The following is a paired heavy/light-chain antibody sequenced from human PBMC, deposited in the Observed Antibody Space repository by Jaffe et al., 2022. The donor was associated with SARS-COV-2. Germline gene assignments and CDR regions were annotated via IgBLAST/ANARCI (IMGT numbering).Heavy chain of an antibody. CDR2: INPNNGGT. Sequence: QVQLVQSGAEVKKPGASVKVSCKASGYIFTGYYMHWVRQAPGQGLEWMGWINPNNGGTNYAQKFRGWLTMTRDTSISTAYMELSRLRFDDTAVYYCARAYKYGPVNMDVWGQGTTVTVSS. D-gene: IGHD5-18*01. CDR3: ARAYKYGPVNMDV. CDR1: GYIFTGYY. J-gene: IGHJ6*02. V-gene: IGHV1-2*04.
Light chain of an antibody. Sequence: QSALTQPASVSGSPGQSITISCTGTSSDIGGYNYVSWYQHHPDKAPKLMIYDVTTRPSGVSNRFSGSKSGNTASLTISGLQADDEADYYCSSYTSSSTYVFGTGTKVTVL. J-gene: IGLJ1*01. CDR3: SSYTSSSTYV. V-gene: IGLV2-14*03. CDR1: SSDIGGYNY. CDR2: DVT.